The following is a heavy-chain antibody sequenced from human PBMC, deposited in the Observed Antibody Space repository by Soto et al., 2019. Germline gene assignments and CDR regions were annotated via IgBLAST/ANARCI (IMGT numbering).Heavy chain of an antibody. V-gene: IGHV3-33*01. J-gene: IGHJ6*02. Sequence: QVQLVESGGGVVQPGRSLRLSCAASGFTFSSYGMHWVRQAPGKGLEWVAVIWYDGSNKYYADSVKGRFTISRDNSKNTLHLQMNSLRAEDTAVYYCARDDCSSPSCPPAYYYGMDVWGQGTTVTVSS. CDR3: ARDDCSSPSCPPAYYYGMDV. CDR2: IWYDGSNK. D-gene: IGHD2-2*01. CDR1: GFTFSSYG.